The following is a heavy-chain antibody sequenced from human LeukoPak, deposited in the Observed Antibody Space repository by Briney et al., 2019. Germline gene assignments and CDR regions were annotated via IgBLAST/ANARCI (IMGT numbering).Heavy chain of an antibody. CDR2: FDPEDGET. Sequence: ASVKVSCKVSGYTLTELSMHWVRQAPGKGLEWMGGFDPEDGETIYAQKFQGRVTMTEDTSTDTAYMELSSLRSGDTAVYYCATDRYYYDSSGLFDYWGQGTLVTVSS. V-gene: IGHV1-24*01. CDR3: ATDRYYYDSSGLFDY. D-gene: IGHD3-22*01. J-gene: IGHJ4*02. CDR1: GYTLTELS.